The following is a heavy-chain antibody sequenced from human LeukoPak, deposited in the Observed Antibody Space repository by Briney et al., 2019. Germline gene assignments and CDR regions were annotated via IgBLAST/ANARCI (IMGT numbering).Heavy chain of an antibody. CDR2: IRPTGSTT. CDR1: GFSFSGHW. J-gene: IGHJ4*02. CDR3: ARGPNSNWSGLDF. D-gene: IGHD6-6*01. Sequence: GGSLRLSCTASGFSFSGHWMHWARQLPGKGLVWVSRIRPTGSTTCYADSVKGRFTVTRDNAKNTLYLQVNNLRAEATAVYYCARGPNSNWSGLDFWGQGTLLTVSS. V-gene: IGHV3-74*01.